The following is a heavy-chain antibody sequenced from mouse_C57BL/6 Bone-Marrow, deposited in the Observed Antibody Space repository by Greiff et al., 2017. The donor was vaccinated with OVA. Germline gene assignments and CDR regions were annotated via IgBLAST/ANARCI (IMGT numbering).Heavy chain of an antibody. D-gene: IGHD1-1*01. Sequence: VKLMESGAELVKPGASVKLSCKASGYTFTEYTIHWVKQRSGQGLEWIGWFYPGSGSIKYNEKFKDKATLTADKSSSTVYMELSRLTSEDSAVYFCARHKITTVVVPPYYAMDYWGQGTSVTVSS. V-gene: IGHV1-62-2*01. J-gene: IGHJ4*01. CDR1: GYTFTEYT. CDR2: FYPGSGSI. CDR3: ARHKITTVVVPPYYAMDY.